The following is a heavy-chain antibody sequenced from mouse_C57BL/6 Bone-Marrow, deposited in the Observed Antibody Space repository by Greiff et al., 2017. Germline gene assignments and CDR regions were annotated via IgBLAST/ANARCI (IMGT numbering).Heavy chain of an antibody. D-gene: IGHD1-1*01. CDR2: IDPSDSYT. CDR1: GYTFTSYW. J-gene: IGHJ2*01. CDR3: ARIEAFYYGYFGY. V-gene: IGHV1-69*01. Sequence: QVQLQQPGAELVMPGASVKLSCKASGYTFTSYWMHWVKQRPGQGLEWIGEIDPSDSYTNYNQKFKGKSTLTVDKSSSTAYMQLSSLTSEDSAVYYCARIEAFYYGYFGYWGQGTTLTVSS.